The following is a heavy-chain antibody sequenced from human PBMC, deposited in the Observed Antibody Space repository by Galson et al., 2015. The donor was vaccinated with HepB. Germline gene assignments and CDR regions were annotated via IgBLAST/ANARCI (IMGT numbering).Heavy chain of an antibody. V-gene: IGHV1-58*02. J-gene: IGHJ5*02. CDR1: GFTFTGSA. CDR3: AAGLITFGGVIVRFDP. D-gene: IGHD3-16*02. Sequence: SVKVSCKASGFTFTGSAMQWVRQARGQRLEWIGWIVVGSGNTNYAQKFQERVTITRDMSTSTAYVELSSLRSEDTAVYYCAAGLITFGGVIVRFDPWGQGTLVTVSS. CDR2: IVVGSGNT.